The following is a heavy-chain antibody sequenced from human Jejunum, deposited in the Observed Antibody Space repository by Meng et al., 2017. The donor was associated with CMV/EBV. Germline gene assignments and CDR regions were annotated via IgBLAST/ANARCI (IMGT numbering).Heavy chain of an antibody. Sequence: QVQLVQSGAEVKKPGASVKVSCKASGYTFTSYDINGVRQGTGQGLEWMGWMNPNRGTTGYAQKFQGRVTMTRNISKSTAYMDLSSLRSEDTAVYYCATGVADFEYWGQGTLVTVSS. D-gene: IGHD6-19*01. V-gene: IGHV1-8*01. CDR1: GYTFTSYD. J-gene: IGHJ4*02. CDR2: MNPNRGTT. CDR3: ATGVADFEY.